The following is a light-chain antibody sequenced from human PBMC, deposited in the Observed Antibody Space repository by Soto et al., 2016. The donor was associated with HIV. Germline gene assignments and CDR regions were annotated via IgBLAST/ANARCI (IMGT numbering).Light chain of an antibody. CDR3: NSRDSSGNLVV. Sequence: SGLTQDPTVSVALGQTVRITCQGDILRSYYASWYQQKPGQAPVLVIYGKNNRPSGIPDRFSGSISGNTASLTITGAQAEDEADYYCNSRDSSGNLVVFGGGTKLTVL. J-gene: IGLJ2*01. CDR1: ILRSYY. CDR2: GKN. V-gene: IGLV3-19*01.